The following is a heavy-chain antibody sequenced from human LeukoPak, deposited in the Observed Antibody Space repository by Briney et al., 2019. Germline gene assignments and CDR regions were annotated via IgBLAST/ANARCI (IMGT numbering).Heavy chain of an antibody. J-gene: IGHJ5*02. CDR3: ARGMRYCSGGSCYTSGWFDP. V-gene: IGHV1-8*01. CDR1: GYTFTSYD. D-gene: IGHD2-15*01. CDR2: MNPNSGNT. Sequence: ASVKVSCKASGYTFTSYDINWVRQATGQGLEWMGWMNPNSGNTGYAQKFQGRVTMTRNTSISTAYTELSSLRSEDTAVYYCARGMRYCSGGSCYTSGWFDPWGQGTLVTVSS.